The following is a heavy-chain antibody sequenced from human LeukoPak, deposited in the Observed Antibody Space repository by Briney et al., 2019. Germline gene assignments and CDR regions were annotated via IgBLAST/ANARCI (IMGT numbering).Heavy chain of an antibody. CDR1: GFXFTSSA. CDR2: IVVGSGNT. D-gene: IGHD2-2*01. V-gene: IGHV1-58*01. Sequence: SVKVSCKASGFXFTSSAVQRVRQARGQRREWLGWIVVGSGNTNYAQQFQERATITRDMSTSTAYMELSILRSEDTAVYYCAAATCSTSCPIRVDIWGQGTMVTVSS. CDR3: AAATCSTSCPIRVDI. J-gene: IGHJ3*02.